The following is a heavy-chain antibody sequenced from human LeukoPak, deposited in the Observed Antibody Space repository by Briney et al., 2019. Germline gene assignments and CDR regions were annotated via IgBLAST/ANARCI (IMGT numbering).Heavy chain of an antibody. CDR3: ARIETVADAFDI. V-gene: IGHV3-66*01. J-gene: IGHJ3*02. CDR2: IYSGGST. CDR1: RFTVSSNY. Sequence: GRSLILSCAASRFTVSSNYMTCVRQAPGKGLEWVSLIYSGGSTSYADSVRGRFTISRDNSKNTLYLQMNSLRAEDTAVYYCARIETVADAFDIWGQGTLLTVSS. D-gene: IGHD1-1*01.